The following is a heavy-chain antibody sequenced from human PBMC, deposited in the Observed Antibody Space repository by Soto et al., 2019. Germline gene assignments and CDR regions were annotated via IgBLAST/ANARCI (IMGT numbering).Heavy chain of an antibody. Sequence: QVQLQESGPGLVKPSETLSLTCSVSGVSTSNHYWTWIRKPPGQGPEWIGCIYYRGTTNYNASFNSRVTISLDTSKNQFSLKLTSVTTADTAVYYCARGGGSPYHDHEFDYWSQGILVTVSS. J-gene: IGHJ4*02. CDR3: ARGGGSPYHDHEFDY. CDR1: GVSTSNHY. V-gene: IGHV4-59*11. CDR2: IYYRGTT. D-gene: IGHD2-2*01.